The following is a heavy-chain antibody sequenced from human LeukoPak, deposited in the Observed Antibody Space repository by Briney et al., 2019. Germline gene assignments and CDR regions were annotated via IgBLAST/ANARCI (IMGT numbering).Heavy chain of an antibody. D-gene: IGHD3-22*01. CDR2: ITGGGGT. CDR1: GFTFSNYV. CDR3: AKAGYLHDTSGNYYYYDY. Sequence: GGSLRLSCAASGFTFSNYVMSWVRQGPGKELEWVAAITGGGGTYYAAFVKGRFTISRDNSKNTVFLQMNSLRAEDTAIYYCAKAGYLHDTSGNYYYYDYWGQGTRVTVSS. V-gene: IGHV3-23*01. J-gene: IGHJ4*02.